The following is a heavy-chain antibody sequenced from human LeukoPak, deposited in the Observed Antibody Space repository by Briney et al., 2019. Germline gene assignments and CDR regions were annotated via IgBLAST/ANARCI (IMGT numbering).Heavy chain of an antibody. V-gene: IGHV3-23*01. D-gene: IGHD2-8*02. CDR2: ISARDNYI. J-gene: IGHJ6*02. CDR1: GFTFSTYA. Sequence: GASLRLSRAASGFTFSTYAMTWVRQAPGKGLEWVSAISARDNYIYYADSVKGRFTISRDNSNLYLQMDSLRAEDTALYYCARGYCTGNSCPIYYYGMDVWGQGTTVIVSS. CDR3: ARGYCTGNSCPIYYYGMDV.